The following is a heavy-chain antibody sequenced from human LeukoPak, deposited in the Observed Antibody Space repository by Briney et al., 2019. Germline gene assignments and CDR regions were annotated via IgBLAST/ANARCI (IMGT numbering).Heavy chain of an antibody. Sequence: GGSLRLSCAASGFAFDIYAMTWVRQAPGKGLEWVSGISAGGSSTYYADSVKGRFTISRDNSKNTVYLQTNSLRGEDTAVYYCAKDPRGSLERRGHFDFWGQGTLVTVSS. CDR3: AKDPRGSLERRGHFDF. D-gene: IGHD1-1*01. V-gene: IGHV3-23*01. CDR1: GFAFDIYA. J-gene: IGHJ4*02. CDR2: ISAGGSST.